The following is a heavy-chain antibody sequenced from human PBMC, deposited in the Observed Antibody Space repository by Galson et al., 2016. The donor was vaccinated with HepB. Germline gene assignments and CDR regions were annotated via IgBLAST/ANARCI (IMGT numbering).Heavy chain of an antibody. CDR2: SYGDGRT. D-gene: IGHD2-21*01. CDR1: GLPVSNDY. Sequence: SLRLSCAAYGLPVSNDYMSWVRQAPGKGLKWVSVSYGDGRTYYAESVKGRFTISRDNFKNTLFLQMNSLRAEDTAVYYCARDKVEGSGTYSPGDWGQGTLVTVSS. J-gene: IGHJ4*02. CDR3: ARDKVEGSGTYSPGD. V-gene: IGHV3-53*01.